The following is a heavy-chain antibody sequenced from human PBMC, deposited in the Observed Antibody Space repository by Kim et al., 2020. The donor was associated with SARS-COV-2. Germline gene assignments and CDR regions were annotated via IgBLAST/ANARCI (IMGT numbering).Heavy chain of an antibody. Sequence: SVKVSCKASGGTFSSYAISWVRQAPGQGLEWMGGIIPIFGTANYAQKFQGRVTITADESTSTAYMELSSLRSEDTSVYYCARSLYYDILIGYKPLYYYYYGMDVWGQGTTVTVTS. V-gene: IGHV1-69*13. J-gene: IGHJ6*02. CDR3: ARSLYYDILIGYKPLYYYYYGMDV. D-gene: IGHD3-9*01. CDR2: IIPIFGTA. CDR1: GGTFSSYA.